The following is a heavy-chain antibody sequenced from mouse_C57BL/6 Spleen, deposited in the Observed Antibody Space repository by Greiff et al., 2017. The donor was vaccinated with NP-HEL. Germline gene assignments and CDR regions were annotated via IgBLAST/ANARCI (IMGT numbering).Heavy chain of an antibody. CDR2: INPSTGGT. CDR3: AYYYGSSPYAMDY. J-gene: IGHJ4*01. Sequence: EVKLQQSGPELVKPGASVKISCKASGYSFTGYYMNWVKQSPEKSLEWIGEINPSTGGTTYNQKFKAKATLTVDKSSSTAYMQLKSLTSEDSAVYYCAYYYGSSPYAMDYWGQGTSVTVSS. V-gene: IGHV1-42*01. D-gene: IGHD1-1*01. CDR1: GYSFTGYY.